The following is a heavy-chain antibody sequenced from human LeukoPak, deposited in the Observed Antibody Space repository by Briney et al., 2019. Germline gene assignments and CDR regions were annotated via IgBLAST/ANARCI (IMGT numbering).Heavy chain of an antibody. CDR1: RFTFSSYG. CDR2: VSTSGGRT. D-gene: IGHD1-7*01. V-gene: IGHV3-23*01. Sequence: GGSLRLSCAASRFTFSSYGMSWVRQAPGKGLEWVSGVSTSGGRTYYADSVKGRFTISRDNSKNTLYLQMNSLRAEDTAVYYCAKRKLELRIDYWGQGTLVTVSS. J-gene: IGHJ4*02. CDR3: AKRKLELRIDY.